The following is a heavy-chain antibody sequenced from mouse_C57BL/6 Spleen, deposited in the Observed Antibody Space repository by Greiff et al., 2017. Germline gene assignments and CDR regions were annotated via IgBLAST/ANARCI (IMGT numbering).Heavy chain of an antibody. Sequence: QVQLQQPGAELVKPGASVKLSCKASGYTFTSYWMHWVKQRPGQGLEWIGMIHPDSGSTNYNEKFKSKATLTVDKSSSTAYMQLSSLTSEDSAVYYAARGTPTCGSRTYFDYWGQGTTLTVSS. J-gene: IGHJ2*01. CDR3: ARGTPTCGSRTYFDY. CDR2: IHPDSGST. CDR1: GYTFTSYW. D-gene: IGHD1-1*01. V-gene: IGHV1-64*01.